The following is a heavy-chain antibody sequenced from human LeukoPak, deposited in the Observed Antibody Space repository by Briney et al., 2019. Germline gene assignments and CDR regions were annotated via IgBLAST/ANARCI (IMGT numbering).Heavy chain of an antibody. D-gene: IGHD6-13*01. J-gene: IGHJ3*02. Sequence: SETLSLTCTVSGGSISSYYWSWIRQPAGKGLDWIARIYTSGSTNYNPSLKSRVTMSVDTSKNQFSLKLSSVTAADTAVYYCARVGRYSRKYAFDIWGQGTMVTVSS. CDR3: ARVGRYSRKYAFDI. CDR1: GGSISSYY. CDR2: IYTSGST. V-gene: IGHV4-4*07.